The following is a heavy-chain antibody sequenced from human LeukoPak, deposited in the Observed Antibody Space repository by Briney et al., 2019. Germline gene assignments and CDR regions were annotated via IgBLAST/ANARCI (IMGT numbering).Heavy chain of an antibody. CDR1: GGSFSGYY. V-gene: IGHV4-34*01. D-gene: IGHD6-13*01. CDR2: INHSGST. Sequence: PSETLSLTCAVYGGSFSGYYWSWIRQPPGKGLEWIGEINHSGSTNYNPSLKSRVTISVDTSKNQFSLKLSSVTAADTAVYYCPRGPYSSSWYQPNWFDPWGQGTLVTVSS. CDR3: PRGPYSSSWYQPNWFDP. J-gene: IGHJ5*02.